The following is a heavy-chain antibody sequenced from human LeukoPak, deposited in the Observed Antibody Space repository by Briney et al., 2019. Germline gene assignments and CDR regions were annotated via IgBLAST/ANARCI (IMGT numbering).Heavy chain of an antibody. V-gene: IGHV1-69*05. CDR2: IIPIFGTA. J-gene: IGHJ4*02. CDR1: GGTFSSYA. D-gene: IGHD3-22*01. Sequence: GSSVKVSCKASGGTFSSYAISWVRQAPEQGLEWMGRIIPIFGTANYAQKFQGRVTITTDESTSTAYMELSSLRSEDTAVYYCAREDSSGYQVFDYWGQGTLVTVSS. CDR3: AREDSSGYQVFDY.